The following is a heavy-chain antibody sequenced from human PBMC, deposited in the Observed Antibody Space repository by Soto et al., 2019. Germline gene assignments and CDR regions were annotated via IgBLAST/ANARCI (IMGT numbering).Heavy chain of an antibody. CDR1: GFTFISYS. D-gene: IGHD6-13*01. CDR2: ISSSSSYI. Sequence: PGWSLRLSCAASGFTFISYSMNWVRQAPGKGLEWVSSISSSSSYIYYADSVKGRCTISRYNAKNSLYLQMNSLRAEDTAVYYCARVGYSSQWGQGTLVTVSS. CDR3: ARVGYSSQ. V-gene: IGHV3-21*01. J-gene: IGHJ4*02.